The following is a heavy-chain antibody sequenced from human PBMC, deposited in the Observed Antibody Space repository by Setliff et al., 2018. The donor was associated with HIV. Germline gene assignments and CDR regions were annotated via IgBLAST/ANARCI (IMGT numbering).Heavy chain of an antibody. D-gene: IGHD3-10*01. J-gene: IGHJ4*02. Sequence: SLRLSCAASGFTFSNYAIHWVRQAPGKGLEWVAVISHDGNNQYYADSVKGRFTISRDNSKNTVFLQVNSLRAEDTAVYYCARDGDDYYSSGGWIVNYFDYWAQGTLVTVSS. CDR1: GFTFSNYA. CDR3: ARDGDDYYSSGGWIVNYFDY. V-gene: IGHV3-30*04. CDR2: ISHDGNNQ.